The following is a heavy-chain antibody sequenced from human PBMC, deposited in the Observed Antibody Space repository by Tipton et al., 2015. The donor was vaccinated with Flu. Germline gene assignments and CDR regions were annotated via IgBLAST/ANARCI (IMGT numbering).Heavy chain of an antibody. CDR1: GDSLGTYY. D-gene: IGHD5/OR15-5a*01. V-gene: IGHV4-4*07. Sequence: TLSLTCTVAGDSLGTYYWGWIRQSPEKGLEVIGRIFPTGITRYNPSFESRLTISVDTAKNEFSLSLRSVTAADTAVNYCARIRDPRVLMYFFDSWGRGKLVTFSS. CDR3: ARIRDPRVLMYFFDS. J-gene: IGHJ5*01. CDR2: IFPTGIT.